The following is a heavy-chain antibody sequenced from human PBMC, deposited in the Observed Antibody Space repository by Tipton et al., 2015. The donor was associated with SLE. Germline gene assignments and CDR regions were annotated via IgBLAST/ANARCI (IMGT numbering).Heavy chain of an antibody. CDR2: ISGDGTSI. Sequence: SLRLSCAASGFTFTIYAMHWVRQVPGKGLVWVSRISGDGTSIRYADSVKGRFTISRDNTKNTLYLQMNSLRADDAAVYYCAGIEGDKSYYFYYYIDVWGKGTTVTVSS. CDR1: GFTFTIYA. V-gene: IGHV3-74*01. D-gene: IGHD3-9*01. CDR3: AGIEGDKSYYFYYYIDV. J-gene: IGHJ6*03.